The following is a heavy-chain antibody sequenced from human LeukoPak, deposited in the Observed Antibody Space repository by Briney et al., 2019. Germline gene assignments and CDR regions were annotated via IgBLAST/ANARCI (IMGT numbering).Heavy chain of an antibody. CDR3: ARGRKAAAGTSDAFDI. D-gene: IGHD6-13*01. CDR2: INHSGST. Sequence: SETLSLTCAVYGGSFSGYYWSWIRQPPGKGLEWIGEINHSGSTNYNPSLKSRVTISVDTSKNQFSLKLGSVTAADTAVYYCARGRKAAAGTSDAFDIWGQGTMVTVSS. J-gene: IGHJ3*02. CDR1: GGSFSGYY. V-gene: IGHV4-34*01.